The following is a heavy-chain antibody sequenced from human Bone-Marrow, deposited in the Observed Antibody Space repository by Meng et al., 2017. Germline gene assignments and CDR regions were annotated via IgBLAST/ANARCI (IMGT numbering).Heavy chain of an antibody. D-gene: IGHD5-18*01. V-gene: IGHV1-69*06. CDR2: IIPIFGTA. Sequence: RVVQSGGEVKKPGSSVKVSCKASGGTFSSYAISWVRQAPGQGLEWMGGIIPIFGTANYAPKFQGRVTITADKSTSTAYMELSSLRSEDTAVYYCARGGYSYGLVGIFDYWGQGTLVTVSS. CDR3: ARGGYSYGLVGIFDY. J-gene: IGHJ4*02. CDR1: GGTFSSYA.